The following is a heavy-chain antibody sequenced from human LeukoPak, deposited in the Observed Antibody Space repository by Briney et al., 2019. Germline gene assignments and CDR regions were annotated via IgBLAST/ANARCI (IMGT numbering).Heavy chain of an antibody. CDR3: TRGYYDSSTIDY. J-gene: IGHJ4*02. CDR2: IKSKTDGWTT. CDR1: GFTFSNAW. V-gene: IGHV3-15*01. Sequence: GGALRLSCAASGFTFSNAWMSWVRQARGKGLEWVGRIKSKTDGWTTDYDAHVNGRFTISRDASKNPLYLQMDSLKTEDTAVYYCTRGYYDSSTIDYWGQGTLVTVSS. D-gene: IGHD3-22*01.